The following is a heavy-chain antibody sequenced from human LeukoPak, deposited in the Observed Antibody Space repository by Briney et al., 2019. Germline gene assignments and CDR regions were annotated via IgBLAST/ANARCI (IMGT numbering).Heavy chain of an antibody. V-gene: IGHV3-23*01. Sequence: GGSLRLSCAASGFTFSSYAMSWVRQAPGKGLEWVSAISGSGGSTYYADSVKGRFTISRDNSKNTLYLQMSSLRAEDTAVYYCAESLGDYRSAGGPFDPWGQGTLVTVSS. CDR1: GFTFSSYA. CDR2: ISGSGGST. CDR3: AESLGDYRSAGGPFDP. D-gene: IGHD4-17*01. J-gene: IGHJ5*02.